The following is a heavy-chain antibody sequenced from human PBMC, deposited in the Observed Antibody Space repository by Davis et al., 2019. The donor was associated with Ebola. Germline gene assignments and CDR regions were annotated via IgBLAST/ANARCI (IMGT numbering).Heavy chain of an antibody. V-gene: IGHV1-2*04. CDR2: INPNSGGT. J-gene: IGHJ6*02. D-gene: IGHD3-16*02. CDR1: GYTFTSYD. Sequence: AASVKVSCKASGYTFTSYDINWVRQAPGQGLEWMGWINPNSGGTNYAQKFQGWVTMTRDTSISTAYMELSRLRSDDTAVYYCARGPPIGLYGMDVWGQGTTVTVSS. CDR3: ARGPPIGLYGMDV.